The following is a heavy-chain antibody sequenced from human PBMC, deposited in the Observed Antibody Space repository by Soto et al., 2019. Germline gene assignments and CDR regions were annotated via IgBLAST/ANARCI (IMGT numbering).Heavy chain of an antibody. Sequence: SETLSLTCTVSGGSISSGGYYWSWIRQHPGKGLEWIGYIYYSGSTYYNPSLKSRVTMSVDTSKNQFSLKLTSVNAADTAVYYCTRGGDAYKNGHWGQGTLVTVSS. CDR3: TRGGDAYKNGH. CDR1: GGSISSGGYY. D-gene: IGHD2-21*01. V-gene: IGHV4-31*03. CDR2: IYYSGST. J-gene: IGHJ4*02.